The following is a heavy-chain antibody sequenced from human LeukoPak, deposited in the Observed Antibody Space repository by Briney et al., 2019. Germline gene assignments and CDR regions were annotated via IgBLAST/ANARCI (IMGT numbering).Heavy chain of an antibody. V-gene: IGHV3-30-3*01. D-gene: IGHD6-13*01. CDR3: ARDLTRSSSWPYYFDY. CDR1: GFTFSSYA. CDR2: ISYDGSNK. Sequence: GGSLRLSCVASGFTFSSYAMHWVRQAPGKGLEWVAVISYDGSNKYYADSVKGRFTISRDNSKNTLYLQMNSLRAEDTAVYYCARDLTRSSSWPYYFDYWGQGTLVTVSS. J-gene: IGHJ4*02.